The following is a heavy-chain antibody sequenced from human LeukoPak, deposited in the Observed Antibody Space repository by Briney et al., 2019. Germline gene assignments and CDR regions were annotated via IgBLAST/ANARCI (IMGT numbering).Heavy chain of an antibody. Sequence: SETLSLTCGVSGGSVINTNWWTWGRQPPGKGLEWIGEVHLDGRTNYNPSLESRLTMSVDVSENQVSLKLTSVTAADTAVYYCAREGGFYRPLDYSGQGTLVTVSS. CDR1: GGSVINTNW. V-gene: IGHV4-4*02. CDR2: VHLDGRT. D-gene: IGHD3-3*01. CDR3: AREGGFYRPLDY. J-gene: IGHJ4*02.